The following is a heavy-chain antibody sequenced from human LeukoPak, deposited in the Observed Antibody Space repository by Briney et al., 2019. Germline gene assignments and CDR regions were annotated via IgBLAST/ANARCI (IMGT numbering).Heavy chain of an antibody. V-gene: IGHV3-30*18. D-gene: IGHD5-18*01. CDR2: ISYDGSNK. J-gene: IGHJ4*02. CDR1: GFTFSSYG. Sequence: GGSLRLPCAASGFTFSSYGMHWVRQAPGKGLEWVAVISYDGSNKYYADSVKGRFTISRDNSKNTLYLQMNSLRAEDTAVYYCAKDRRGYSYSDYWGQGTLVTVSS. CDR3: AKDRRGYSYSDY.